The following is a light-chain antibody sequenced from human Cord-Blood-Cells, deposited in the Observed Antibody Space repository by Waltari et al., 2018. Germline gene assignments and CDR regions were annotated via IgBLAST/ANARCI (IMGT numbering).Light chain of an antibody. J-gene: IGLJ2*01. CDR2: DVS. CDR3: SSYTSSSPDVV. V-gene: IGLV2-14*01. CDR1: SSDVGGYNY. Sequence: QSALTQPASVSGSPGQSITISCTGTSSDVGGYNYVSWYQQHPGKAPKLMIYDVSKRPPGVSNRFSGSKSGNTASLTISGLQAEDEADYYCSSYTSSSPDVVFGGGTKLTVL.